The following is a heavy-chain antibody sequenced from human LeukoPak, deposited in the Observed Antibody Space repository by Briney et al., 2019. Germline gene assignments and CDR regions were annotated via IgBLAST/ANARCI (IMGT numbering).Heavy chain of an antibody. CDR1: GFTFSSYS. D-gene: IGHD6-13*01. CDR2: ISSSSSYI. Sequence: GGSLRLSCAASGFTFSSYSMNWVRQAPGKGLEWVSSISSSSSYIYYADSVKGRFTISRDNAKNSLYLQMNSLRAEDTAVYYCTTPGIAAAGTPYYYYYGMDVWGQGTTVTVSS. V-gene: IGHV3-21*01. CDR3: TTPGIAAAGTPYYYYYGMDV. J-gene: IGHJ6*02.